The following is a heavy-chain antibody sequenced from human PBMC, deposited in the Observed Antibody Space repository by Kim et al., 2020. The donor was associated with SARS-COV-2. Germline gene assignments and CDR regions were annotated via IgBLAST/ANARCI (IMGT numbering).Heavy chain of an antibody. CDR1: GYTFTSYY. Sequence: ASVKVSCKASGYTFTSYYMHWVRQAAGQGLEWMGIINPSGGSTSYAQKFQGRVTMTRDTSTSTVYMELSSLRSEDTAVYYFARAGSSYYYDSSGLNTQKLYWYFDLWGRGTLVTVSS. J-gene: IGHJ2*01. V-gene: IGHV1-46*01. D-gene: IGHD3-22*01. CDR3: ARAGSSYYYDSSGLNTQKLYWYFDL. CDR2: INPSGGST.